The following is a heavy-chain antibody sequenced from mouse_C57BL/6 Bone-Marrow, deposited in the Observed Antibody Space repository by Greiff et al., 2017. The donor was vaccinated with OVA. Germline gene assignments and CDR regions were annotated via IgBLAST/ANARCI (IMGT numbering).Heavy chain of an antibody. CDR2: IYPGDGDT. J-gene: IGHJ1*03. CDR3: ARHYGSSYWYFDV. D-gene: IGHD1-1*01. Sequence: VQVVESGPELVKPGASVKISCKASGYAFSSSWMNWVKQRPGKGLEWIGRIYPGDGDTNYNGKFKGKATLTADKSSSTAYMQLSSLTSEDSAVYFCARHYGSSYWYFDVWGTGTTVTVSS. CDR1: GYAFSSSW. V-gene: IGHV1-82*01.